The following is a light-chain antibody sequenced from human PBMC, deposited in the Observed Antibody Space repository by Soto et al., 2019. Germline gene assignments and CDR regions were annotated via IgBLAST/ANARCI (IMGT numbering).Light chain of an antibody. CDR3: QHYNSYSEA. V-gene: IGKV1-5*03. J-gene: IGKJ1*01. CDR1: QTISSW. Sequence: DIQMTQSPSTLSGSVGDRVTITCRASQTISSWLARYQQKPGKAPKLLFYKASTLKSGVPSRFSGSGCGTEFTLTISSLQPDDVATYNCQHYNSYSEAFGQGTKVELK. CDR2: KAS.